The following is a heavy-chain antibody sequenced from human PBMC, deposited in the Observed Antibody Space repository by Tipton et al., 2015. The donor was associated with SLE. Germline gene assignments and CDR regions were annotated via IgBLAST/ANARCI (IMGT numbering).Heavy chain of an antibody. D-gene: IGHD4-23*01. Sequence: LRLSCTVSGYSISSGYYWGWIRQPPGKGLEWIGSIYHSGSTYYNPSLKSRVTISVDTSKNQFSLKLSSVTAADTAAYYCARGGRGDGGNPFDPWGQGTLVTVSS. CDR2: IYHSGST. CDR3: ARGGRGDGGNPFDP. CDR1: GYSISSGYY. V-gene: IGHV4-38-2*02. J-gene: IGHJ5*02.